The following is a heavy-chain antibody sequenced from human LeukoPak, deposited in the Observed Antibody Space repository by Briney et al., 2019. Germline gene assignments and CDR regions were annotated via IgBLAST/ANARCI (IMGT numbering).Heavy chain of an antibody. Sequence: GGSLRLSCAASGFTFSSYAMSWVRQAPGKGLEWVSAISGSGGSTYYADSVKGRFTISRDNSKDTLYLQMNSLRAEDTAVYYCAKDYYDSSGYIWFDPWGQGTLVTVSS. D-gene: IGHD3-22*01. CDR2: ISGSGGST. CDR1: GFTFSSYA. CDR3: AKDYYDSSGYIWFDP. J-gene: IGHJ5*02. V-gene: IGHV3-23*01.